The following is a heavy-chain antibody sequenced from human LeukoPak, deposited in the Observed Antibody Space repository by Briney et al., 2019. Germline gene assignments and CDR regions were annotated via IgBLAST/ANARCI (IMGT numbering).Heavy chain of an antibody. CDR2: IYYSGSA. Sequence: PSETLSLTCTVSGGSISSSSYYWGWIRQPPGKGLEWIGSIYYSGSAFYNPSLKSRVTMSVDTSKNQFSLKLSSVTAADTAVYYCARLAVAFDYWGQGTLVTVSS. D-gene: IGHD6-19*01. CDR3: ARLAVAFDY. CDR1: GGSISSSSYY. J-gene: IGHJ4*02. V-gene: IGHV4-39*01.